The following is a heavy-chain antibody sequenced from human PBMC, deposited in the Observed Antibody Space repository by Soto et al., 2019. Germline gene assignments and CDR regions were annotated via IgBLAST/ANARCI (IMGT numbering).Heavy chain of an antibody. Sequence: QVQLVESGGGVVQPGRSLRLSCAASGFTFSSYGMHWVRQAPGKGLEWVAVIWYAGSNKYYADSVKGRFTISRDNSKNTLYLQMNSLRAEDTAVYYWARARYSGYDRGGYYFDYWCQGTLVTVSS. D-gene: IGHD5-12*01. J-gene: IGHJ4*02. V-gene: IGHV3-33*01. CDR1: GFTFSSYG. CDR2: IWYAGSNK. CDR3: ARARYSGYDRGGYYFDY.